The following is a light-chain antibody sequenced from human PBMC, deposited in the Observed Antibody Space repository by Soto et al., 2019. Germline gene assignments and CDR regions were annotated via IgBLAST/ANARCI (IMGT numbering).Light chain of an antibody. Sequence: EIVLTQSPGTLSLSPGERATLSCSVSQSVSSSYLAWYQQKPGQAPRLLIYDASSMATGIPDRFSCSGAGKDFALTISRPEPIDLAVYYYQHYVWPLWTFGQGTKVEIK. J-gene: IGKJ1*01. CDR1: QSVSSSY. CDR3: QHYVWPLWT. V-gene: IGKV3-20*01. CDR2: DAS.